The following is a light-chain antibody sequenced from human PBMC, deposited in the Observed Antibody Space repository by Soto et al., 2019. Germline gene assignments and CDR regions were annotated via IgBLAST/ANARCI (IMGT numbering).Light chain of an antibody. Sequence: QSVLTQPPSASGTPGQRVTISCSGSSSNIGSNYVYWYQQLPGTAPKLLIYRNNQRPSGVPDRFSGSKSGTSASLAISGLRSEDEAEYYCAAWYDSLSGPVFGGGTKLTVL. CDR3: AAWYDSLSGPV. CDR1: SSNIGSNY. J-gene: IGLJ7*01. V-gene: IGLV1-47*01. CDR2: RNN.